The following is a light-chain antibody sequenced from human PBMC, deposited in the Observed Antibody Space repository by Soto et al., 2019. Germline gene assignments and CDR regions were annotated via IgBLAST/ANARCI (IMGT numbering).Light chain of an antibody. J-gene: IGKJ5*01. V-gene: IGKV1-5*01. CDR3: PQYNSYI. Sequence: IQMTQSLASLSSSVGYRVTITCLASQTITRWMAWYQQKPAKAPQLLIYDASTLESAAPSRFSGSGSGTDFTLTIRSLQPEDFATYHYPQYNSYIFGTGTRVEIK. CDR1: QTITRW. CDR2: DAS.